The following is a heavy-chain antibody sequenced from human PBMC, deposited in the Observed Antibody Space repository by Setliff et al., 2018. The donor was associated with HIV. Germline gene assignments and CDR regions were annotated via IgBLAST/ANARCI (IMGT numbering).Heavy chain of an antibody. D-gene: IGHD3-10*01. Sequence: ASVKVSCKASGYTFISYYMHWVRQAPGQGLEWMGVINPSSGSTTYTQKLQGRVTMTRDTSTNRVYMELSSLRSEDTAVYYCAREGVREPPSNTLYYGMDVWGQGTTVTVSS. V-gene: IGHV1-46*04. CDR1: GYTFISYY. CDR3: AREGVREPPSNTLYYGMDV. CDR2: INPSSGST. J-gene: IGHJ6*02.